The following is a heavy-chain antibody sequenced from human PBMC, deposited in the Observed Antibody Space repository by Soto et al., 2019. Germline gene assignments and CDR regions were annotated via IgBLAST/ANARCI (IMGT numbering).Heavy chain of an antibody. Sequence: SETLSLTCTVSGGSTSRYYWSWIRQPPGKGLEWIGYSYYSGSTNYNPSLKNRVTISVDTSKNQFSLKLSSVTAADTAVYYCAGSSGKYHRFDPWGQGTLVTVSS. CDR1: GGSTSRYY. D-gene: IGHD2-2*01. V-gene: IGHV4-59*01. J-gene: IGHJ5*02. CDR2: SYYSGST. CDR3: AGSSGKYHRFDP.